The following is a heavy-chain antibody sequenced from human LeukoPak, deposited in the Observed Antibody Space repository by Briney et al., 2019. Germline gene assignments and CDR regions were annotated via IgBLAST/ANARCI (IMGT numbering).Heavy chain of an antibody. V-gene: IGHV3-7*01. J-gene: IGHJ4*02. CDR2: IKEDGSEK. CDR1: GFTFSSYW. D-gene: IGHD3-10*01. CDR3: ASNGALFDY. Sequence: GGSLRLSCAASGFTFSSYWMSWVRQAPGKGLEWVANIKEDGSEKYYVDSVKGRFTISRDNAKNSLYLQMPSLRAEDTAVYYCASNGALFDYWGQGTLVTVSS.